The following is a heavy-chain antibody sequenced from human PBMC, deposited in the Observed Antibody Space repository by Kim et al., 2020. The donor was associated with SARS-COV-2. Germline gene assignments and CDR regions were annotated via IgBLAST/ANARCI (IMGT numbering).Heavy chain of an antibody. CDR2: INHSGST. D-gene: IGHD3-3*02. CDR1: GGSFSGYY. V-gene: IGHV4-34*01. J-gene: IGHJ4*02. Sequence: SETLSLTCAVYGGSFSGYYWSWIRQPPGKGLEWIGEINHSGSTNYNPSLKSRVTISVDTSKNQFSLKLSSVTAADTAVYYCARDLLGNLAFWGQGTLVTVSS. CDR3: ARDLLGNLAF.